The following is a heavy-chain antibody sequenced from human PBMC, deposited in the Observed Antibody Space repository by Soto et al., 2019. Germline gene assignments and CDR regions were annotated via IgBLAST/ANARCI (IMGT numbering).Heavy chain of an antibody. D-gene: IGHD3-22*01. Sequence: VQLVQPGAEVKKPGSSVKVSCKASGGTFSSSAISWVRQAPVQGLEWMGGIIPIFGTANYAQKFQGRVTITADESTLTAYMELSSLRSEDTAVYYCARDGTLYDSSGYYYLYWGQGTLVTVSS. CDR3: ARDGTLYDSSGYYYLY. CDR2: IIPIFGTA. J-gene: IGHJ4*02. V-gene: IGHV1-69*01. CDR1: GGTFSSSA.